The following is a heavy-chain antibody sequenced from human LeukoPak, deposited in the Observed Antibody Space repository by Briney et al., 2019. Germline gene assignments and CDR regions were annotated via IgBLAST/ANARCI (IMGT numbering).Heavy chain of an antibody. Sequence: GGSLRLSCAPSAFTFSNYGTHWARQAPGNGLEWVAFILSDGTSKYYADSVKGRFTISRDNSKNTLYLQMNSLRPEDTAVYYCARNVSGWSAWGQGTLVTVSS. D-gene: IGHD6-19*01. V-gene: IGHV3-30*02. CDR3: ARNVSGWSA. CDR2: ILSDGTSK. CDR1: AFTFSNYG. J-gene: IGHJ5*02.